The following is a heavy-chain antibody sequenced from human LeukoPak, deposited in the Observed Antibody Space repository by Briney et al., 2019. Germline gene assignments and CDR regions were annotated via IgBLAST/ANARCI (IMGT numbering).Heavy chain of an antibody. CDR2: IKQDGSEK. V-gene: IGHV3-7*03. Sequence: PGGSLRLSCVASGFTFSNYWMSWVRQAPGKGLEWVANIKQDGSEKYYVDSVKGRFTISRDNAKNSLYLQMNSLRVKDTAVYYCAKEGRSLQTYWGQGTLVTVSS. CDR1: GFTFSNYW. D-gene: IGHD5-24*01. J-gene: IGHJ4*02. CDR3: AKEGRSLQTY.